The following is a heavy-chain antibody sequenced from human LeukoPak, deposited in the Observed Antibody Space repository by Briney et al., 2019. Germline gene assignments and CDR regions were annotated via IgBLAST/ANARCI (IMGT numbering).Heavy chain of an antibody. CDR1: GYTFTSYY. J-gene: IGHJ5*02. D-gene: IGHD4-23*01. CDR2: INPSGGST. V-gene: IGHV1-46*01. Sequence: GASVNVSFKASGYTFTSYYMHGVRQAPGQGLEGMGLINPSGGSTSYAQKFQGRVTMTRDMSTSTDYMELSSLRSEDTAVYYCARDNSVEDTAWWFDPWGQGTLVTVSS. CDR3: ARDNSVEDTAWWFDP.